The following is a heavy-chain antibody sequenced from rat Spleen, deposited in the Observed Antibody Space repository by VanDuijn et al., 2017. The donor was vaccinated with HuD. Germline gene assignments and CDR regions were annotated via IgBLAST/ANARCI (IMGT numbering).Heavy chain of an antibody. CDR3: ARHPNYPGINWFAY. CDR2: ISFEGSST. CDR1: GFTFSDFY. J-gene: IGHJ3*01. D-gene: IGHD1-4*01. V-gene: IGHV5-22*01. Sequence: EVQLVESGGGLVQPGRSLKLSCPASGFTFSDFYMAWVRQAPKKGLEWVASISFEGSSTYYGAAVKGRFTISRDNAKSTLYLQMNSLRSEDTATYYCARHPNYPGINWFAYWGRGALVTVSS.